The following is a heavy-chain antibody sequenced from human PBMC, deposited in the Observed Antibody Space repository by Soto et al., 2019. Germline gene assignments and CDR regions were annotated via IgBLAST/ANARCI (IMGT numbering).Heavy chain of an antibody. CDR2: MNPDSGHA. Sequence: QVQLVQSGAEVKKPGASVKVSCKASGYTFTHSDINWVRQAPGQCLEWMGWMNPDSGHAAYAQKFQGRGTLTTSTSTSPVYMEMRSLGSEDTAVYYCARRPHCSGGICYYGLDNWGQGTLVTVSS. CDR3: ARRPHCSGGICYYGLDN. V-gene: IGHV1-8*01. J-gene: IGHJ4*02. CDR1: GYTFTHSD. D-gene: IGHD2-15*01.